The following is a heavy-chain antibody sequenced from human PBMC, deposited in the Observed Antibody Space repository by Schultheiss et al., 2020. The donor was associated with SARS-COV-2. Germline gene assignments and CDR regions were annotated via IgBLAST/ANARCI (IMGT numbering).Heavy chain of an antibody. CDR2: IRSNGGST. V-gene: IGHV3-64D*06. CDR3: ARDYSSIFGVVITHYYGMDV. CDR1: GFTFSSSA. Sequence: GGSLRLSCSAFGFTFSSSAMHWVRQAPGKGLEYVSGIRSNGGSTYYADSVKGRFTISRDNSKNTLYLQMSSLRGEDTAVYYCARDYSSIFGVVITHYYGMDVWGQGTTVTVSS. D-gene: IGHD3-3*01. J-gene: IGHJ6*02.